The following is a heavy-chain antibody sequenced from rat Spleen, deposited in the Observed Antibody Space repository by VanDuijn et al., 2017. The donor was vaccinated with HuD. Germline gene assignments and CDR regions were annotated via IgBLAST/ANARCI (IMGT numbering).Heavy chain of an antibody. D-gene: IGHD1-5*01. CDR3: TTGPTNIATTGGVMDA. CDR2: IIYDGSKI. J-gene: IGHJ4*01. CDR1: GFSFRDYA. Sequence: EVQLVESGGGLVQPGRSLKLSCAASGFSFRDYAMAWVRQAPKKGLEWVATIIYDGSKIYYRDSVQGRFTISRDNAKSTLYLQMDSLRSEDTATYYCTTGPTNIATTGGVMDAWGQGASVTVSS. V-gene: IGHV5S10*01.